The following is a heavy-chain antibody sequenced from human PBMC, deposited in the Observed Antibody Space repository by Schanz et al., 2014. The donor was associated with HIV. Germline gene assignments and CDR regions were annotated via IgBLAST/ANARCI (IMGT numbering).Heavy chain of an antibody. D-gene: IGHD5-12*01. CDR2: VNHNGTT. CDR1: GGSFSGYY. V-gene: IGHV4-34*01. CDR3: ARATTATFRPTYYFDS. Sequence: QVQLHQWGAGLLKPSETLSLTCAVYGGSFSGYYWSWIRQPPGKGLEWIGEVNHNGTTNYNPSLKSRVSISVAPSKRQFPLKLKSVPAADTAVYFCARATTATFRPTYYFDSWGQGTLVTVSS. J-gene: IGHJ4*02.